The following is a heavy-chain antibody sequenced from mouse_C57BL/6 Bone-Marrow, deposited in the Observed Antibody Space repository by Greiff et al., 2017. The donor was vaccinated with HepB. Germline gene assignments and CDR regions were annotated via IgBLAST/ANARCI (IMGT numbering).Heavy chain of an antibody. J-gene: IGHJ2*01. CDR3: ARRLRYLYYFDY. CDR1: GFTFSSYG. D-gene: IGHD1-1*01. V-gene: IGHV5-6*01. CDR2: ISSGGSYT. Sequence: VQLKESGGDLVKPGGSLKLSCAASGFTFSSYGMSWVRQTPDKRLEWVATISSGGSYTYYPDSVKGRFTISRDNAKNTLYLQMSSLKSEDTAMYYCARRLRYLYYFDYWGQGTTLTVSS.